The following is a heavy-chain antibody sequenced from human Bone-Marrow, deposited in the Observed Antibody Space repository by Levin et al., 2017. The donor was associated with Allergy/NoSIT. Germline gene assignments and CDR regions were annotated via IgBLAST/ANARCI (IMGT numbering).Heavy chain of an antibody. V-gene: IGHV3-23*01. Sequence: GGSLRLSCAASGFTFTGYALTWVRQAPGKGLEWVSAISDSGGSTYYANSVKGRFTISRDNSKNTLYLQMNSLRAEDTAVYYCARVLGYNAWYFDHWGRGTLVSVSS. CDR1: GFTFTGYA. J-gene: IGHJ2*01. CDR3: ARVLGYNAWYFDH. D-gene: IGHD1-1*01. CDR2: ISDSGGST.